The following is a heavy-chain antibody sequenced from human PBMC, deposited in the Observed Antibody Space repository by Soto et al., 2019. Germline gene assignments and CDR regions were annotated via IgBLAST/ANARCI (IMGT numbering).Heavy chain of an antibody. Sequence: GASVKVSCKASGGTFSSYTISWVRQAPGQGLEWMGRIIPILGIANYAQKFQGRVTITADKSTSTAYMELSSLRSEDTAVYYCARPRFCSGGSCYKDREILAFDIWGQGTMVTVSS. CDR3: ARPRFCSGGSCYKDREILAFDI. D-gene: IGHD2-15*01. CDR1: GGTFSSYT. V-gene: IGHV1-69*02. J-gene: IGHJ3*02. CDR2: IIPILGIA.